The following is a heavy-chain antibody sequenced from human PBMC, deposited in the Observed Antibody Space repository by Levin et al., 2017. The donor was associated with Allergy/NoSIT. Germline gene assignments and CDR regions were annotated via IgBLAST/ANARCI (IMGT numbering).Heavy chain of an antibody. CDR2: ISGSGGST. V-gene: IGHV3-23*01. D-gene: IGHD6-19*01. CDR3: AKVGAVADDIDY. CDR1: GFTFSSYA. J-gene: IGHJ4*02. Sequence: TGGSLRLSCAASGFTFSSYAMSWVRQAPGKGLEWVSAISGSGGSTYYADSVKGRFTISRDNSKNTLYLQMNSLRAEDTAVYYCAKVGAVADDIDYWGQGTLVTVSS.